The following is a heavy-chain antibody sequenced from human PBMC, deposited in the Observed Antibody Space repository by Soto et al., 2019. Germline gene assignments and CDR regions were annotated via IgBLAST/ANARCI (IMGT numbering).Heavy chain of an antibody. CDR1: EYSFTSYW. Sequence: GESLKISCKGSEYSFTSYWISWVRQMPGKGLEWMGRIDPSDSYTNYSPSFQGHVTISADKSISTAYLQWSSLKASDTAMYYCARHEIAARRSYYYGMDVWGQGTTVTVSS. J-gene: IGHJ6*02. D-gene: IGHD6-6*01. CDR2: IDPSDSYT. CDR3: ARHEIAARRSYYYGMDV. V-gene: IGHV5-10-1*01.